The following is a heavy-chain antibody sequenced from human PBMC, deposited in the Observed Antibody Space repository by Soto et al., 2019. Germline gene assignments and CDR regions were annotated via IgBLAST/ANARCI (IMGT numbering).Heavy chain of an antibody. CDR2: ISANNGNT. CDR3: ARDPPYSSGWYDGFDP. CDR1: GYTFTSYG. J-gene: IGHJ5*02. D-gene: IGHD6-19*01. Sequence: QVQLVQSGAEVKKPGASVKVSCKASGYTFTSYGISWVRQAPGQGLEWMGWISANNGNTNHAQKLQGRVTMTTDTSTSTADMELRSLRSDDTAVYYCARDPPYSSGWYDGFDPWGQGTLVTVSS. V-gene: IGHV1-18*01.